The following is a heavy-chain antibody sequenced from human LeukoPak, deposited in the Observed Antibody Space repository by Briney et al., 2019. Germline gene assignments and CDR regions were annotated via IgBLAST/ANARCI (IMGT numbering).Heavy chain of an antibody. CDR3: ARGQSGYDFWSGYYTVQLDP. J-gene: IGHJ5*02. D-gene: IGHD3-3*01. Sequence: ASVKVSCKASGYTFTSYGISWVRQAPGQGLEWMGWISAYNGNTNYAQKLQGRVTITTDTSTSTAYMELRSLRSDGTAVYYCARGQSGYDFWSGYYTVQLDPWGQGTLVTVSS. CDR1: GYTFTSYG. CDR2: ISAYNGNT. V-gene: IGHV1-18*01.